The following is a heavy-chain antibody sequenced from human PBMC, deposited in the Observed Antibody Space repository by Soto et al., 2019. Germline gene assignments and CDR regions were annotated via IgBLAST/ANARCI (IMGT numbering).Heavy chain of an antibody. CDR1: GYRFTSYW. J-gene: IGHJ5*02. CDR3: ARKDKGGYFNWFDP. CDR2: IFPSDSDT. D-gene: IGHD2-21*02. Sequence: GESLKISCRTSGYRFTSYWIAWVRQMPGKGLEWMGIIFPSDSDTRYSPSFQGQVTISADRSTSTVFLQWASLKASDTAVYFCARKDKGGYFNWFDPWGQGTLVTVSS. V-gene: IGHV5-51*01.